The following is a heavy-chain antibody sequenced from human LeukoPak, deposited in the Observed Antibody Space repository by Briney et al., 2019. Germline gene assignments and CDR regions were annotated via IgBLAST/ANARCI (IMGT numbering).Heavy chain of an antibody. CDR2: IDPDGSTT. Sequence: PGGSLRLSCAASGFTFNNYNMNWVRQAPGKGLEWVSRIDPDGSTTNYADSVKGRFTTSRDNAKNTLYLQMNSLRAEDTALYYCTRVQAGRAGLMDVWGRGTTVTVSS. CDR3: TRVQAGRAGLMDV. D-gene: IGHD6-13*01. CDR1: GFTFNNYN. J-gene: IGHJ6*02. V-gene: IGHV3-74*01.